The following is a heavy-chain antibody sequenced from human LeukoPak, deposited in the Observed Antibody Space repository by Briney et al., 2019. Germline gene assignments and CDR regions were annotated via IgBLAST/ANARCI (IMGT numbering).Heavy chain of an antibody. J-gene: IGHJ3*02. Sequence: SETLSLTCTVSGGSISSSSYYWGWLRQPPGKGLEWIGSIYYSGSTYYNPSLKSRVTISVDTSKNQFSLKLSSVTAADTAVYYCARADYYEGSAFDIWGQGTMVTVSS. CDR2: IYYSGST. D-gene: IGHD1-26*01. CDR3: ARADYYEGSAFDI. V-gene: IGHV4-39*07. CDR1: GGSISSSSYY.